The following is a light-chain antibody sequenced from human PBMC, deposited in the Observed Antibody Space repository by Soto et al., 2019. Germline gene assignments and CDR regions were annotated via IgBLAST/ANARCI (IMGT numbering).Light chain of an antibody. Sequence: DIVMTQSPLSLTVTPGEPASISCRSSQSLLHSNGYNYLDWYLQKPGQSPQLLIYLGSSRASGVPDRFSGSGSGTDFTLKISRVEAEDVGVFYCMHALQTPGTFGPGTTVDIK. CDR1: QSLLHSNGYNY. J-gene: IGKJ3*01. V-gene: IGKV2-28*01. CDR2: LGS. CDR3: MHALQTPGT.